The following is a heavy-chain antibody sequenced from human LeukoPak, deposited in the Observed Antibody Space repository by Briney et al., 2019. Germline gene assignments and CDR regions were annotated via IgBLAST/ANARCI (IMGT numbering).Heavy chain of an antibody. V-gene: IGHV1-8*01. D-gene: IGHD4-17*01. CDR3: ARESTGTTEFDY. CDR1: GYTFTSYD. CDR2: MNPNSGNT. J-gene: IGHJ4*02. Sequence: ASVKVSCKASGYTFTSYDINWVRQATGQGLEWMGWMNPNSGNTGYAQKFQGRVTITRDTSASTAYMELNSLRSEDTAVYYCARESTGTTEFDYWGQGTLVTVSS.